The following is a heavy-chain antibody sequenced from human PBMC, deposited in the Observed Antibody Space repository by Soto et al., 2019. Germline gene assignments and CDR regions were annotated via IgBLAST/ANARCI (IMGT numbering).Heavy chain of an antibody. V-gene: IGHV3-23*01. J-gene: IGHJ6*02. Sequence: PGGSLRLSCAASGFTFSSYAMSWVRQAPGKGLEWVSAISGSGGSTYYADSVKGRFTISRDNSKNTLYLQMNSLRAEDTAVYYCAKDIIFGVVIVTDYYGMDVWGQGTTVTVYS. CDR2: ISGSGGST. D-gene: IGHD3-3*01. CDR1: GFTFSSYA. CDR3: AKDIIFGVVIVTDYYGMDV.